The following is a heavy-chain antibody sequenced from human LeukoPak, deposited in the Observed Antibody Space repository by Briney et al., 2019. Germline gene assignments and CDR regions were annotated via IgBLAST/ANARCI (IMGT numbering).Heavy chain of an antibody. J-gene: IGHJ4*02. CDR2: INHSGST. V-gene: IGHV4-34*01. CDR3: ARALGSAAGNFDY. D-gene: IGHD6-13*01. Sequence: SETPSLTCAVYGGSFSGYYWSWIRQPPGKGLEWIGEINHSGSTNYNPSLKSRVTISVDTSKNQFSLKLSSVTAADTAVYYCARALGSAAGNFDYWGQGTLVTVSS. CDR1: GGSFSGYY.